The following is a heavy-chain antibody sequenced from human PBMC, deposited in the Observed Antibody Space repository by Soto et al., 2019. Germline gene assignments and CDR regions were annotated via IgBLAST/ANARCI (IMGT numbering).Heavy chain of an antibody. Sequence: SETLSLTCTVSGGSISSYYWSWIRQPPGRGLEWIGYMYYSGSTNYNPSLKSRVTISVDTSKNQFSLNLASLTAADTAIYYCARANWYSEYWGQGTLVTVSS. CDR1: GGSISSYY. CDR2: MYYSGST. CDR3: ARANWYSEY. V-gene: IGHV4-59*01. J-gene: IGHJ4*02. D-gene: IGHD7-27*01.